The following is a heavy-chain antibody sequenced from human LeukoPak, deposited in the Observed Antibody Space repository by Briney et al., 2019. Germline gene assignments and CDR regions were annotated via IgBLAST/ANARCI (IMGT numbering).Heavy chain of an antibody. CDR3: ARTDPGSGYDFVGRWGYYYYGMDV. CDR2: ISYDGGNK. J-gene: IGHJ6*02. V-gene: IGHV3-30-3*01. Sequence: GGSLRLSCAASGFTFSSYAMHWVRQAPGKGLEWVAVISYDGGNKYYADSVKGRFTISRDNSKNTLYLQMNSLRAEDTAVYYCARTDPGSGYDFVGRWGYYYYGMDVWGQGTTVAVSS. CDR1: GFTFSSYA. D-gene: IGHD5-12*01.